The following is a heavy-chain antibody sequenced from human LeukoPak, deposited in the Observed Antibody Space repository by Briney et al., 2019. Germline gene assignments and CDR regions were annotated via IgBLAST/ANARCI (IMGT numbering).Heavy chain of an antibody. CDR3: ARRWSNYGMDV. Sequence: SETLSLTCAVYGGSFSGYYWSWIRQPPGKGLEWIGEINHSGSTNYNPSLKSRVTISVDTSKNQFSLKLSSVTAADTAVYYCARRWSNYGMDVWGQGTTVTVSS. J-gene: IGHJ6*02. D-gene: IGHD4-23*01. CDR1: GGSFSGYY. CDR2: INHSGST. V-gene: IGHV4-34*01.